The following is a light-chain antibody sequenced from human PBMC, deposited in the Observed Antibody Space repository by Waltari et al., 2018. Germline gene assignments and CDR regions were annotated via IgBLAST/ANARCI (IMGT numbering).Light chain of an antibody. CDR1: QDIRKN. V-gene: IGKV1-33*01. J-gene: IGKJ4*01. Sequence: DIQMSQSPFSLSASVGDRVTITCQASQDIRKNLNRCQQKPGKGTQVLIFDAYNSQAAIPSRFSVSGSDTDFAFTLSCLQTEDIGTYYCQQYANLPLTLEGGTWVEIK. CDR3: QQYANLPLT. CDR2: DAY.